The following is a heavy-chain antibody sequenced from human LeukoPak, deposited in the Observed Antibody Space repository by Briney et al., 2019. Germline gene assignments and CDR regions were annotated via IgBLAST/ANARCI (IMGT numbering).Heavy chain of an antibody. J-gene: IGHJ6*03. CDR2: INTSGGST. CDR1: GFTFSSYG. V-gene: IGHV3-23*01. D-gene: IGHD2-15*01. CDR3: AKNGDRGAYCSGGSCYPYFYYYMDV. Sequence: GGSLRLSCAASGFTFSSYGMSWVRQAPGKGLEWVSAINTSGGSTYYADSVKGRFTISRDNSKNTLYLQMNSLRAEDTAIYYCAKNGDRGAYCSGGSCYPYFYYYMDVWGKGTTVTISS.